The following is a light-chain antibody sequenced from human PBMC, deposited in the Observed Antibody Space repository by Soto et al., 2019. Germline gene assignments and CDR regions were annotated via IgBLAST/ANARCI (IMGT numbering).Light chain of an antibody. J-gene: IGKJ1*01. CDR2: KAS. Sequence: DIQMTQSPSILSASVGDRVTITCRASQSISSWLAWYQQKPGKAPNLLIHKASHLESGVPSGFSGSGSGTEFTLNISSRQPGDFATYYCQHYNTFPWTFGQGTQVEIK. CDR3: QHYNTFPWT. V-gene: IGKV1-5*03. CDR1: QSISSW.